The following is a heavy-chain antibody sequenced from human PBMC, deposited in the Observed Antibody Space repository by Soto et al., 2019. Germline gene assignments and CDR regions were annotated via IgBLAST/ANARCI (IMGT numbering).Heavy chain of an antibody. CDR2: TRNIANSYTT. CDR1: GFTFSDHY. Sequence: PGGSLRLSCAASGFTFSDHYMDWVRQAPGKGLEWVGRTRNIANSYTTEYAASVKGRFTVSRDDSKNSLYLQMNSLKTEDTAVYYCAGSGDTHSLFSYCGQGSLVLVSS. V-gene: IGHV3-72*01. J-gene: IGHJ1*01. CDR3: AGSGDTHSLFSY. D-gene: IGHD2-21*02.